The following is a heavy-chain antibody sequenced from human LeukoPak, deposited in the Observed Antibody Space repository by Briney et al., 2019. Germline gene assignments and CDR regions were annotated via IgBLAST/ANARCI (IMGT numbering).Heavy chain of an antibody. CDR3: ARSQVSMIVVDWFDP. V-gene: IGHV1-69*04. J-gene: IGHJ5*02. D-gene: IGHD3-22*01. CDR2: IIPILGIA. CDR1: GGTFSSYA. Sequence: SVKVSCKASGGTFSSYATSWVRQAPGQGLEWMGRIIPILGIANYAQKFQGRVTITADKSTSTAYMELSSLRSEDTAVYYCARSQVSMIVVDWFDPWGQGTLVTVSS.